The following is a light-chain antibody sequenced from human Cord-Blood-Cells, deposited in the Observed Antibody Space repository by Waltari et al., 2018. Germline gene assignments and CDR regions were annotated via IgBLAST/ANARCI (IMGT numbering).Light chain of an antibody. CDR2: KAS. Sequence: DLQIVPSPPTLSPSLRDRDTSTCRASQSISSWLAWYQQKPGKAPKLLIYKASSLESGVPSRFSGSGSGTEFTLTISSLQPDDFATYYCQQYNSYSYTFGQGTKLEIK. CDR1: QSISSW. V-gene: IGKV1-5*03. J-gene: IGKJ2*01. CDR3: QQYNSYSYT.